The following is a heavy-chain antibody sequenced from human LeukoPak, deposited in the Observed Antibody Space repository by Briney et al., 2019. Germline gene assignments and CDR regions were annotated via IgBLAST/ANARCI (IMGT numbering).Heavy chain of an antibody. D-gene: IGHD1-26*01. J-gene: IGHJ4*02. CDR2: ISSSSSTI. V-gene: IGHV3-48*01. CDR1: GFTFSSYA. Sequence: PGGSLRLSCAASGFTFSSYAMSWVRQAPGKGLEWVSYISSSSSTIYYADSVKGRFTISRDNAKNSLYLQMNSLRAEDTAVYHCARDEGLGIDYWGQGTLVTVSS. CDR3: ARDEGLGIDY.